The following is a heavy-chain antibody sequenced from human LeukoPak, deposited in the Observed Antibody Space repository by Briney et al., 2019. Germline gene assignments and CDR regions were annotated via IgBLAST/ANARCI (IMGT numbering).Heavy chain of an antibody. CDR3: ARDPGTVADPYFDY. V-gene: IGHV3-21*01. D-gene: IGHD6-19*01. CDR2: ISSSSGHI. Sequence: GGSLRLSCAASGFTFSSYNMNWVRQPPGKGLVWVSSISSSSGHIHYADSVKGRFTISRDNANNSLYLQMNSLRDEDTAVYYCARDPGTVADPYFDYWGQGSLVTVSS. CDR1: GFTFSSYN. J-gene: IGHJ4*02.